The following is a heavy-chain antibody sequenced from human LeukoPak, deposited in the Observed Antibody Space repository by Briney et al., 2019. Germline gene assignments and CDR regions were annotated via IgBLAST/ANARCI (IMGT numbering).Heavy chain of an antibody. CDR3: AKDSSTGWYGDYFDY. V-gene: IGHV3-30*18. CDR1: GFTLSSYG. J-gene: IGHJ4*02. D-gene: IGHD6-19*01. Sequence: GGSLTLSCAASGFTLSSYGMNWVRRAPGKGVEGVAFISSEKGNKYYVHSVKGRFTISRDNSKNTLYLDMNSLRDDDTAVYYCAKDSSTGWYGDYFDYWGQGTLVTVSS. CDR2: ISSEKGNK.